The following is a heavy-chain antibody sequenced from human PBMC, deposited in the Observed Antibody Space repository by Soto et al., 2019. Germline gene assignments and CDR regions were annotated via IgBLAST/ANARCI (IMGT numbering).Heavy chain of an antibody. CDR1: GFTFSSYA. J-gene: IGHJ4*02. CDR3: ASLDYSKGLRFGGFDY. Sequence: GGSLRLSCAASGFTFSSYAMSWVRQAPGKGLEWVSAISGSGGSTYYADSVKGRFTISRDNSKNTLYLQMNSLRAEDTAVYYCASLDYSKGLRFGGFDYWGQGTLVTVSS. CDR2: ISGSGGST. V-gene: IGHV3-23*01. D-gene: IGHD4-4*01.